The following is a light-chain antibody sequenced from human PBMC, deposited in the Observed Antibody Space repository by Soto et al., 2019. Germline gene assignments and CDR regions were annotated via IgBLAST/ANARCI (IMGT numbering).Light chain of an antibody. CDR1: QSINSRY. V-gene: IGKV3-20*01. Sequence: IVLTQSPGTLSLSPGERATLSCRASQSINSRYLAWYQQKPGQAPRLLIYGASSRATGIPDRFSGSGSGTDFTLTISRLEPEDFAVYYCQQLGSSPGFTFGPGTKVDIK. CDR3: QQLGSSPGFT. CDR2: GAS. J-gene: IGKJ3*01.